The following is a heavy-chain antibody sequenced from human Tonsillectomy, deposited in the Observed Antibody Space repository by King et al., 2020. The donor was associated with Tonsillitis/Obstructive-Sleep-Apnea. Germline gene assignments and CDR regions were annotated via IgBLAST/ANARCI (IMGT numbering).Heavy chain of an antibody. V-gene: IGHV3-15*07. CDR1: GFTFSNAW. Sequence: VQLVESGGGLVKPGGSLRLSCAASGFTFSNAWMNWVRQAPGKGLEWVGRIKSKTDGGTTDYAAPVKGRVTISRDDSKHTLYLQMNSLKTEDTAVYYCTTSYHWNDLVNIYYYYGMDVWGQGTTVTVSS. CDR2: IKSKTDGGTT. CDR3: TTSYHWNDLVNIYYYYGMDV. D-gene: IGHD1-20*01. J-gene: IGHJ6*02.